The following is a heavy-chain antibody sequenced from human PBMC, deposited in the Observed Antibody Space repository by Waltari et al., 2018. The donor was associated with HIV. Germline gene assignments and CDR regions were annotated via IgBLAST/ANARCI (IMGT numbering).Heavy chain of an antibody. CDR2: INPISGGT. Sequence: QVHLVQSGPEVKKPGAQMKFSCKASGYMFTGHYMHWLRQAPGQGLEWMGWINPISGGTNYAQTLQGRVTMTRDASINTVYMELKSLRYDDTAMYYCARESGYQLVRWLDPWGQGTRVTVSS. CDR1: GYMFTGHY. V-gene: IGHV1-2*02. CDR3: ARESGYQLVRWLDP. J-gene: IGHJ5*02. D-gene: IGHD2-2*01.